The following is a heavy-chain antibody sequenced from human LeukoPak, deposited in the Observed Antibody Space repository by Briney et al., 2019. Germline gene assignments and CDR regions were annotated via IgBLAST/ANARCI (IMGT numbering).Heavy chain of an antibody. V-gene: IGHV3-23*01. CDR3: ANALGGGNTWYYFDC. CDR2: LSGSGGSP. CDR1: GFTFSSYA. Sequence: GESLRLSCAASGFTFSSYAMSWVRQAPGKGLEWVSSLSGSGGSPNYANSVKGRFTISRDNSKNTLYLQMNSLRAEDTAVYYCANALGGGNTWYYFDCWGQGTLVTVSS. J-gene: IGHJ4*02. D-gene: IGHD6-13*01.